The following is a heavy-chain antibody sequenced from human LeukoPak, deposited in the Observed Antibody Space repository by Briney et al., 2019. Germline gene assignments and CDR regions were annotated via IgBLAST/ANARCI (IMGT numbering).Heavy chain of an antibody. CDR2: INPSGGST. V-gene: IGHV1-46*01. CDR1: GYTFTSYY. Sequence: ASVKVSCKASGYTFTSYYMHWVRQAPGQGLEWMGIINPSGGSTSYAQKFQGRVTMTRDMSTSTVYMELSSLRSEDTAVYYCARDLDCTNGVCYPHFDYWGQGTLVTVSS. CDR3: ARDLDCTNGVCYPHFDY. J-gene: IGHJ4*02. D-gene: IGHD2-8*01.